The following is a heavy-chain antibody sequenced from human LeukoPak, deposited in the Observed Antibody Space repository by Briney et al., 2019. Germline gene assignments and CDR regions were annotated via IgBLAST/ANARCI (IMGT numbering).Heavy chain of an antibody. CDR3: ARVAAAGNYYFDY. J-gene: IGHJ4*02. Sequence: SETLSLTCTVSGGSISSGSYYWSWIRQPAGKGLEWIGRIYTSGSTYYNPSLKSRVTISIDTSKNQFSLKLSSVTAADTAVYFCARVAAAGNYYFDYWGQGTLVTVSS. CDR1: GGSISSGSYY. CDR2: IYTSGST. D-gene: IGHD6-13*01. V-gene: IGHV4-61*02.